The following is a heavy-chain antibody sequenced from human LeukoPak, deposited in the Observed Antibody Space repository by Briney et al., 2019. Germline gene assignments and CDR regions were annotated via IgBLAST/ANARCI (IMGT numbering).Heavy chain of an antibody. CDR3: ASHNAAGSYYYYYYGMDV. CDR1: GGSFSGYY. J-gene: IGHJ6*02. Sequence: SETLSLTCAVYGGSFSGYYWSWIRQPPGKGLEWIEEINHSGSTNYNPSLKSRVTISVDTSKNQFSLKLSSVTAADTAVYYCASHNAAGSYYYYYYGMDVWGQGTTVTVSS. CDR2: INHSGST. D-gene: IGHD6-13*01. V-gene: IGHV4-34*01.